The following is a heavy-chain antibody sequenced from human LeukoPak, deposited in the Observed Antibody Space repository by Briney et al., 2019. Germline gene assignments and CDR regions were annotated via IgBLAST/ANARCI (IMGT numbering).Heavy chain of an antibody. V-gene: IGHV4-61*02. CDR2: IYTSGST. Sequence: SQTLSLTCTVSGGSISSGSYYWSWIRQPAGKGLEWIGRIYTSGSTNYNPSLKSRVTISVDTSKNQFSLKLSSVTAADTAVYYCARHSPGGVGFDYWGQGTLVTVSS. J-gene: IGHJ4*02. CDR1: GGSISSGSYY. CDR3: ARHSPGGVGFDY. D-gene: IGHD1-26*01.